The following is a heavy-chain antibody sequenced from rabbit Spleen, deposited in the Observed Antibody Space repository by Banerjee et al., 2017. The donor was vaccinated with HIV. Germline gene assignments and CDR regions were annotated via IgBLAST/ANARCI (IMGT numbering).Heavy chain of an antibody. V-gene: IGHV1S43*01. CDR3: ARDLDGVIGWNFGW. J-gene: IGHJ4*01. D-gene: IGHD1-1*01. CDR1: GFDLNNYNY. CDR2: IYAAKGST. Sequence: QSLEESGGGLVKPEGSLTLTCKTSGFDLNNYNYICWVRQAPGKGLEWIGIIYAAKGSTDYASWVNGRFTISSDNAQSTVDLKMTSLTAADTATYFCARDLDGVIGWNFGWWGPGTLVTVS.